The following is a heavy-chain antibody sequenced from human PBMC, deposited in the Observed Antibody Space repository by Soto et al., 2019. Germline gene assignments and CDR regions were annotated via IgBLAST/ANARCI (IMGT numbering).Heavy chain of an antibody. Sequence: ASETLSLTCTVSGGSISSYYWSWIRQPPGKGLEWIGYVYYSGSTNYNPSLKSRVTISVDTSKNQFSLKLSSVAAADTAMYYCARGGYDILTGYYFDYWGQGTLVTVSS. J-gene: IGHJ4*02. CDR3: ARGGYDILTGYYFDY. D-gene: IGHD3-9*01. CDR1: GGSISSYY. V-gene: IGHV4-59*01. CDR2: VYYSGST.